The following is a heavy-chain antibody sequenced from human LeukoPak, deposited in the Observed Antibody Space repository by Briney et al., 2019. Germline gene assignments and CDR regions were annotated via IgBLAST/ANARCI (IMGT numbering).Heavy chain of an antibody. J-gene: IGHJ4*02. CDR2: IIPILGIA. Sequence: EASVKVSCKASGGTFSSYAISWVRQAPGQGLEWMGRIIPILGIANYAQKFQGRVTITADKSTSTAYMELSSLRSKDTAVYYCARDTTYYYDSSGYYHTFDYWGQGTLVTVSS. V-gene: IGHV1-69*04. CDR1: GGTFSSYA. D-gene: IGHD3-22*01. CDR3: ARDTTYYYDSSGYYHTFDY.